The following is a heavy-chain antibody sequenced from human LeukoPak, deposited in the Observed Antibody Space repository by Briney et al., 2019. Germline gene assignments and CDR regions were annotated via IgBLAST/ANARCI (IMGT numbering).Heavy chain of an antibody. CDR3: AKSPFVVYARVAFDI. Sequence: GGSLRLSCAASGLAFSSYAMSWVRQAPGKGLEWVSAISGSGGSTDSADSVKGRFTISRDNSKNTRDLQMNSLRAEDTAVYYCAKSPFVVYARVAFDIWGQGTMVTVSS. CDR1: GLAFSSYA. CDR2: ISGSGGST. V-gene: IGHV3-23*01. D-gene: IGHD2-8*02. J-gene: IGHJ3*02.